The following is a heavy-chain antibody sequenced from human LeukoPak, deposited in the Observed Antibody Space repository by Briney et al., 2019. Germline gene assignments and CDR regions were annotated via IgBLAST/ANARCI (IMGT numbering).Heavy chain of an antibody. CDR1: GGSISSYY. V-gene: IGHV4-59*08. CDR3: AGSLLTGAKTRYYGMDV. Sequence: PSETLSLTCTVSGGSISSYYWSWIRQPPGKGLEWIGYTYYSGSTNYNPSLKSRVTISVDTSKNQFSLKLSSVTAADTAVYYCAGSLLTGAKTRYYGMDVWGQGTTVTVSS. J-gene: IGHJ6*02. D-gene: IGHD3-9*01. CDR2: TYYSGST.